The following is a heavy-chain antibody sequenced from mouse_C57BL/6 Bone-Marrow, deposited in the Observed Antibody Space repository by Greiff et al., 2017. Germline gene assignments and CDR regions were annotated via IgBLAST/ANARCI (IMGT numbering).Heavy chain of an antibody. V-gene: IGHV2-2*01. Sequence: VQLQESGPGLVQPSQSLSITCTVSGFSLTSYGVHWVRQSPGKGLEWLGVIWGGGSTDYNAAFISRLSISKDNSKSQVFFKMNSLQADDTAIYYCARKGDSEDAMDYWGQGTSVTVSS. CDR2: IWGGGST. J-gene: IGHJ4*01. CDR3: ARKGDSEDAMDY. CDR1: GFSLTSYG.